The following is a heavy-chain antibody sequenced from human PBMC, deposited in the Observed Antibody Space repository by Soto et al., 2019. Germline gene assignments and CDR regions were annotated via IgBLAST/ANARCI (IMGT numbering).Heavy chain of an antibody. Sequence: SLSLTCAVYGWSFSGYYWSWIRQPPGKGLQWVAFISYDGSNKNYVDSVKGRFTVSRDNSRNTLFLQMDSLRSEDTAVYYCVKDQVVEGHYYGPTELFFWGLGTLVTVSS. CDR3: VKDQVVEGHYYGPTELFF. D-gene: IGHD3-10*01. CDR2: ISYDGSNK. J-gene: IGHJ4*02. V-gene: IGHV3-30*18. CDR1: GWSFSGYY.